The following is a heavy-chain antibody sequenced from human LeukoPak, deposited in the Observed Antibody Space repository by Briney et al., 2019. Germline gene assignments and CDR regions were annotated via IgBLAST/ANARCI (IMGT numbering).Heavy chain of an antibody. CDR3: ARGRPVVVRSGSYYFDY. Sequence: ASVTVSCKASGGTFSSYAISWVRQAPGQGLEWMGGIIPIFGAANYAQKFQGRVTITADESTSTAYMELSSLRSEDTAVYYCARGRPVVVRSGSYYFDYWGQGTLVTVSS. CDR2: IIPIFGAA. CDR1: GGTFSSYA. J-gene: IGHJ4*02. V-gene: IGHV1-69*13. D-gene: IGHD2-15*01.